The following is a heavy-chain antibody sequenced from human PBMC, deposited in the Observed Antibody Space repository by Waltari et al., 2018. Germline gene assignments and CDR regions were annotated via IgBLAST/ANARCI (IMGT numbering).Heavy chain of an antibody. Sequence: QVQLQESGPGLVKPSQTLSLTCTVSGGSISSGSYYWIWIRQPAGKGLEWIGRIYTSGSTNYNPSLKSRVTISVDTSKNQFSLKLSSVTAADTAVYYCASTKGGWYVENWFDPWGQGTLVTVSS. V-gene: IGHV4-61*02. CDR1: GGSISSGSYY. D-gene: IGHD6-19*01. J-gene: IGHJ5*02. CDR2: IYTSGST. CDR3: ASTKGGWYVENWFDP.